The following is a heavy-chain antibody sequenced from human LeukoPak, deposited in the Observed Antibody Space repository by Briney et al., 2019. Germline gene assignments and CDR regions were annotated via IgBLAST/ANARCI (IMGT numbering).Heavy chain of an antibody. J-gene: IGHJ3*02. V-gene: IGHV3-23*01. Sequence: QTGGSLRLSRAASGFTFSSYAMSWVRQAPGKGLEWVSAISGSGGSTYYADSVKGRFTISRDNSKNTLYLQMNGLRAEDTAVYYCAKDWSGYDAFDIWGQGTMVTVSS. CDR2: ISGSGGST. D-gene: IGHD3-3*01. CDR3: AKDWSGYDAFDI. CDR1: GFTFSSYA.